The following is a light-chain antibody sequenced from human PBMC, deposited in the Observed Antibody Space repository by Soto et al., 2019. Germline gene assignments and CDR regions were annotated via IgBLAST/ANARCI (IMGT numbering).Light chain of an antibody. CDR3: MQALQTPLT. Sequence: DIVMTQSPLSLPVTPGEPASISCRSSQSLLDSNGYNYLDWYLQKPGQSPQVLIYLGSPRASGGPNGFSGSGSCTDFTLKIRRVEAEDVGVYYCMQALQTPLTFGGGTKVEIK. CDR2: LGS. J-gene: IGKJ4*01. V-gene: IGKV2-28*01. CDR1: QSLLDSNGYNY.